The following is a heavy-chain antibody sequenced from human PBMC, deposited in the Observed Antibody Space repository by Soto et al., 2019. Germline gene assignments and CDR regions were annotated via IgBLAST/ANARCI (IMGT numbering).Heavy chain of an antibody. V-gene: IGHV4-34*01. J-gene: IGHJ5*02. CDR3: ARGSSSWYGRFDP. CDR2: INHSGST. Sequence: LSLTCAVYGGSFSGYYWSWIRQPPGKGLEWIGEINHSGSTNYNPSLKSRVTISVDTSKNQFSLKLSSVTAADTAVYYCARGSSSWYGRFDPWGQGTLVTVSS. CDR1: GGSFSGYY. D-gene: IGHD6-13*01.